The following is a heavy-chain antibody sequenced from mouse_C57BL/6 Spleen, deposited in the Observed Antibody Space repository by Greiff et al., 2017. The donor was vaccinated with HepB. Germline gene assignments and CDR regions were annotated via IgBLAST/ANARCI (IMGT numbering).Heavy chain of an antibody. Sequence: QVQLQQSGAELVKPGASVKLSCKASGYTFTSYWMQWVKQRPGQGLEWIGEIDPSDSYTNYNQKFKGKATLTVDTSSSTAYMQLSSLTSEDSAVYYCARDGKEGFAYWGQGTLVTVSA. V-gene: IGHV1-50*01. CDR2: IDPSDSYT. D-gene: IGHD2-3*01. J-gene: IGHJ3*01. CDR1: GYTFTSYW. CDR3: ARDGKEGFAY.